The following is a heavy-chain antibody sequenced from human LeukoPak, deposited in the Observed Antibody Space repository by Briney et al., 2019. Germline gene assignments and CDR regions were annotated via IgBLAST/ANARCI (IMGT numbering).Heavy chain of an antibody. CDR1: GFTFSSYE. CDR2: IGSSGSTI. Sequence: GGSLRLSCAASGFTFSSYEMNWVRQAPGKGLESVSYIGSSGSTIYYADSVKCRFTISRDNAKNSLYLQMNSLRAEDTAVYYCASQPWDIVVVPAAMGGFDPWGQGTLVTVSS. J-gene: IGHJ5*02. V-gene: IGHV3-48*03. D-gene: IGHD2-2*01. CDR3: ASQPWDIVVVPAAMGGFDP.